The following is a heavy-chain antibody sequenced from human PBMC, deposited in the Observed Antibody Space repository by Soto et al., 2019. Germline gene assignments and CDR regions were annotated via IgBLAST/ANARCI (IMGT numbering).Heavy chain of an antibody. CDR2: IYPGDSDT. Sequence: PGESLKISCKGSGYSFNSYWIVWVRQVPGKGLEWMGIIYPGDSDTRYSPSFQGQVTISADKSISTAYLQWNSLEASDSAMYYCARTGYCNGGNCFAAMMDVWGQGTTVTVSS. J-gene: IGHJ6*02. CDR1: GYSFNSYW. CDR3: ARTGYCNGGNCFAAMMDV. V-gene: IGHV5-51*01. D-gene: IGHD2-15*01.